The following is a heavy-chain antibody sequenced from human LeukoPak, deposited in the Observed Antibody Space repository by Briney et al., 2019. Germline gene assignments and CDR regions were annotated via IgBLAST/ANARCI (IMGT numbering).Heavy chain of an antibody. CDR3: ARGGYYYDSTGYGDYFDY. CDR2: MNPNSGNT. V-gene: IGHV1-8*03. J-gene: IGHJ4*02. Sequence: ASVKVSCKASGYTFTSYDINWVRQATGQGLEWMGWMNPNSGNTGYAQKFQGRVTITRNTSISTAYMELSSLRSEDTAVYYCARGGYYYDSTGYGDYFDYWGQGTLVTVSS. CDR1: GYTFTSYD. D-gene: IGHD3-22*01.